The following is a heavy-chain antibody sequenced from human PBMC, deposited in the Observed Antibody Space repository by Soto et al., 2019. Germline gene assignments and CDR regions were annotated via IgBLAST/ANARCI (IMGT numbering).Heavy chain of an antibody. D-gene: IGHD3-3*01. J-gene: IGHJ4*02. CDR3: ATDIPSSGSIGGVAKHY. Sequence: ASVKVSCKVSGYTLTELSMHWVRQAPGKGLEWMGGFDPEDGETIYAQKFQGRVTMTEDTSTDTAYMELSSLRSEDTAVYYCATDIPSSGSIGGVAKHYWGQGTLVTVSS. CDR2: FDPEDGET. CDR1: GYTLTELS. V-gene: IGHV1-24*01.